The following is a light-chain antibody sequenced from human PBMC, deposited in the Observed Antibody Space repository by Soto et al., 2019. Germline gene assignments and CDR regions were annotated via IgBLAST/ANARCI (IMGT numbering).Light chain of an antibody. J-gene: IGKJ4*01. V-gene: IGKV1-33*01. CDR1: QDISNY. CDR2: DAS. CDR3: QQYDNLPLT. Sequence: DIQMTQSPSSLSASVGDRVTITCQASQDISNYLNWYQQKPGKAPKLLIYDASNLETGVPSRFSGSVSGTDFTVPISSLQPEDIATYYCQQYDNLPLTFGGGTKVEIK.